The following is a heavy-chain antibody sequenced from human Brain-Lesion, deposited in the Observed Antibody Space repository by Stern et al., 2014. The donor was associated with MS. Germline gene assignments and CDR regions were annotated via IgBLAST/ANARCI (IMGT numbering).Heavy chain of an antibody. J-gene: IGHJ6*04. V-gene: IGHV1-2*02. CDR1: GYIFTGYY. CDR2: INPNTGGT. CDR3: ARDQRGITIFGVVTDYYYLGMDV. D-gene: IGHD3-3*01. Sequence: VQLVESGAEVKKPGASVKVSCKTSGYIFTGYYIHWVRQAPGQGLEWMAWINPNTGGTKYAQKFQGRVTMSRGTSISTAYVELSSLTSDDTAVYYCARDQRGITIFGVVTDYYYLGMDVGGKGTTVTVSS.